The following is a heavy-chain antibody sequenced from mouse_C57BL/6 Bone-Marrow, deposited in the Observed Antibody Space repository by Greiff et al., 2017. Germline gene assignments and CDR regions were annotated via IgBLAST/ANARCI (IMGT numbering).Heavy chain of an antibody. Sequence: EVKLQESGAELVRPGASVKLSCTASGFNIKDDYMHWVKQRPEQGLEWIGWIDPENGDTEYASKFQGKATITADTSSNTAYLQLSSLTSEDTAVYYCSTSGYYVGSYWGRGTVVTVSA. D-gene: IGHD2-1*01. CDR3: STSGYYVGSY. CDR1: GFNIKDDY. CDR2: IDPENGDT. V-gene: IGHV14-4*01. J-gene: IGHJ3*01.